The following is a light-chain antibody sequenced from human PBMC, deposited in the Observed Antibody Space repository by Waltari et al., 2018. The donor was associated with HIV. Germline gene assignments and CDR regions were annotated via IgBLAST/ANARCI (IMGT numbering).Light chain of an antibody. CDR3: QQYDTWPLT. V-gene: IGKV3D-15*01. CDR2: AAS. J-gene: IGKJ4*01. Sequence: ETVMTQSPATLSVSPGERATLSCRASQNVNIKLAWYQHKPGQAPRLLIYAASTSATGIPASFSGSGSGTEFTLTISSLQSEDVAVYYCQQYDTWPLTFGGGTKVEI. CDR1: QNVNIK.